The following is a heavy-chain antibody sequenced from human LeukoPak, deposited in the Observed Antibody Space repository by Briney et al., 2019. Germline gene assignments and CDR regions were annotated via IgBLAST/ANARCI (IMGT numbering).Heavy chain of an antibody. Sequence: PGGSLRLSCAASGFTVSSNYMSWVRQAPGKGLEWVSVIYSGGSTYYANSVKGRFTISRDNSKNTLYLQMNSLRAEDTAVYYCARDPYDSSGAYDAFDIWGQGTMVIVSS. CDR2: IYSGGST. CDR3: ARDPYDSSGAYDAFDI. CDR1: GFTVSSNY. V-gene: IGHV3-66*01. D-gene: IGHD3-22*01. J-gene: IGHJ3*02.